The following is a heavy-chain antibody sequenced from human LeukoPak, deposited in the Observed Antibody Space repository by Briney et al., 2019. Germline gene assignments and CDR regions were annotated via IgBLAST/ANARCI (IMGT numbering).Heavy chain of an antibody. CDR2: INPNGGGT. Sequence: ASVKVSCKASGYTFTGYYMHWVRQAPGQGLEWMGWINPNGGGTNYAQKFQGRVTMTRDTSISTAYMELSRLRSDDTAEYYCARDQLNYYDSSGLHYWGQGTLVTVSS. CDR1: GYTFTGYY. D-gene: IGHD3-22*01. CDR3: ARDQLNYYDSSGLHY. V-gene: IGHV1-2*02. J-gene: IGHJ4*02.